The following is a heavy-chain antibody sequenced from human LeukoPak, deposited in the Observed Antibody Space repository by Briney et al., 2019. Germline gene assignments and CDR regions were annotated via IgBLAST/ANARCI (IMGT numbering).Heavy chain of an antibody. CDR3: AKGTGGYSSGWSYYYYYMDV. CDR2: IKQDGSEK. CDR1: GFTFSSYW. D-gene: IGHD6-19*01. Sequence: GGSLRLSCAASGFTFSSYWMSWVRQAPGKGLEWVANIKQDGSEKYYVDSVKGRFTISRDNSKNTLYLQMNSLRAEDTAVYYCAKGTGGYSSGWSYYYYYMDVWGKGTTVTISS. J-gene: IGHJ6*03. V-gene: IGHV3-7*03.